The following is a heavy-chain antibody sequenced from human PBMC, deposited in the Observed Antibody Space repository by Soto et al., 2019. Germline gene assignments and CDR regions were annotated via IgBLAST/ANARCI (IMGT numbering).Heavy chain of an antibody. Sequence: GGSLRLSCAAAGFTFSSYAMHWVRQAPGKGLEWVAYLSYDGSNKYYADSVKGRFTISRDNSENTLYLQMNSLRAEDTAVYYCARTERDSSGFSYYYYGMDVWGQGTTVTVSS. V-gene: IGHV3-30-3*01. J-gene: IGHJ6*02. D-gene: IGHD3-22*01. CDR1: GFTFSSYA. CDR3: ARTERDSSGFSYYYYGMDV. CDR2: LSYDGSNK.